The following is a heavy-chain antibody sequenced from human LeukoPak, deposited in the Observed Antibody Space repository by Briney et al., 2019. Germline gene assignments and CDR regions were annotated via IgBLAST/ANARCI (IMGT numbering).Heavy chain of an antibody. CDR2: INAGNGNT. V-gene: IGHV1-3*01. CDR1: GYTFTSYA. D-gene: IGHD4-17*01. J-gene: IGHJ4*02. Sequence: ASVKVSCKASGYTFTSYAMHWVRQAPGQRLEWMGWINAGNGNTKYSQKFQGRVTITRDTSASTAYMELSSLRSEDTAVYYCARGPHYGDYSPAPFDYWGQGTLVTVSS. CDR3: ARGPHYGDYSPAPFDY.